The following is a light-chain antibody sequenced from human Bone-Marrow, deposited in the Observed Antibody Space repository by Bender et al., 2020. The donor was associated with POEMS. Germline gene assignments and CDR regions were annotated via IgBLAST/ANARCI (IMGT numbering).Light chain of an antibody. CDR3: SSYTSSSTPYV. V-gene: IGLV2-14*02. J-gene: IGLJ1*01. CDR1: SRDVGSYNL. CDR2: DVT. Sequence: QSALTQPASVSGSPGQSITISCAGTSRDVGSYNLVAWYQQHPGKAPKLMIYDVTDRPSGVSNRFSGSKSGNTASLTISGLQADDEADYYCSSYTSSSTPYVFGTGTKVTVL.